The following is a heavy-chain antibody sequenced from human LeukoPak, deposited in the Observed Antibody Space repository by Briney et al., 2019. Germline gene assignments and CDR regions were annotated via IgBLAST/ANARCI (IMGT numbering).Heavy chain of an antibody. J-gene: IGHJ4*02. CDR3: TRDKAYSTFDY. D-gene: IGHD4-11*01. CDR2: INEYSTRK. CDR1: GFSFENSW. Sequence: PGGSLRLSCAASGFSFENSWMAWVRQALGKGLEWVANINEYSTRKNYDDSVKGRFTIFRDNARNSFFLQMNNVRADDTAVYYCTRDKAYSTFDYWGQGTLVIVSS. V-gene: IGHV3-7*01.